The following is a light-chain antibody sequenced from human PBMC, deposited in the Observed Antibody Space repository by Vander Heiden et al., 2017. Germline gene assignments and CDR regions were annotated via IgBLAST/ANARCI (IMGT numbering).Light chain of an antibody. CDR3: AAWDDSLNGPV. J-gene: IGLJ3*02. V-gene: IGLV1-44*01. CDR1: SSNIGSNT. Sequence: QSVLTQPPSASGTPGQRVTIPCSGSSSNIGSNTVNWYQPLPGTAPKLLIYSNNRRPSGVPDRFSGSKSGTSASLAISGLQSEDEADYYCAAWDDSLNGPVFGGGTKLTVL. CDR2: SNN.